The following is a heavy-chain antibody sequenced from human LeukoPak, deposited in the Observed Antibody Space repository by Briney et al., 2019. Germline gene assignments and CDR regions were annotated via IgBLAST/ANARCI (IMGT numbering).Heavy chain of an antibody. CDR1: GFSFSNAW. D-gene: IGHD6-6*01. CDR3: ARQYEYSSSTSPFDY. Sequence: GGSLRLSCAASGFSFSNAWMSWVRQAPGKGLEWVSYISSSSSYTNYADSVKGRFTISRDNAKNSLYLQMNSLRAEDTAVYYCARQYEYSSSTSPFDYWGQGTLVTVSS. V-gene: IGHV3-11*06. J-gene: IGHJ4*02. CDR2: ISSSSSYT.